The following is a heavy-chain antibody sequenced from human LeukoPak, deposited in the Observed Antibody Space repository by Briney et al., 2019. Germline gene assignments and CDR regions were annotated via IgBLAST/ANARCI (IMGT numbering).Heavy chain of an antibody. CDR2: ISSSSNYI. V-gene: IGHV3-21*01. CDR1: GFTFSSYS. Sequence: GGSLRLSCAASGFTFSSYSMNWVRQAPGKGLEWVSSISSSSNYIYYADSVKGRFTISRDNAKNSLYLQMNSLRAEDTAVYYCARDLQVAATSYLYWGQGTLVTVSS. D-gene: IGHD2-15*01. CDR3: ARDLQVAATSYLY. J-gene: IGHJ4*02.